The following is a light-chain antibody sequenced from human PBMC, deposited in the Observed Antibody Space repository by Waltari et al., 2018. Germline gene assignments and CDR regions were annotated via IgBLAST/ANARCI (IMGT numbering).Light chain of an antibody. Sequence: DIQMTQSPSFVSASVGDRVTITCRASQGISSRLAWYQQKPGKAPKLLIYTASTLPSGVPSRFSGSGSGTEFTLIITTLQPEDFATYFCLQAYSFPRTFGQGTKLEIK. CDR3: LQAYSFPRT. J-gene: IGKJ2*01. CDR2: TAS. CDR1: QGISSR. V-gene: IGKV1-12*01.